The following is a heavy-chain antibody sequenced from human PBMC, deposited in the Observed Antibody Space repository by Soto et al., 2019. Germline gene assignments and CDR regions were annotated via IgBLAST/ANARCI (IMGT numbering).Heavy chain of an antibody. D-gene: IGHD4-17*01. Sequence: EVQLVESGGGLIQPGGSLRLSCAASGFTVSSNYMSWVRQAPGKGLEWVSVIYSGGSTYYADSVKGRFTISRDNSKNTLYLQMNSLRAEDTAVYYCARVFSTVVTPVPGAFDIWGQGTMVTVSS. CDR2: IYSGGST. J-gene: IGHJ3*02. CDR3: ARVFSTVVTPVPGAFDI. V-gene: IGHV3-53*01. CDR1: GFTVSSNY.